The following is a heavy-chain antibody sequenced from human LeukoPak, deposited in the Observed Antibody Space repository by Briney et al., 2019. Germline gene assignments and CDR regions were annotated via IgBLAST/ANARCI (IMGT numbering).Heavy chain of an antibody. D-gene: IGHD5-18*01. V-gene: IGHV3-15*01. J-gene: IGHJ4*02. Sequence: GGSLRLSCAASGFTFSNAWMSWVRQAPSKGLEWVGRIKSKTDGGTTDYAAPVKGRFTISRDGSKNTLYLQMNSLKTEDTAVYYCTTGTWIQLWLADFWGQGTLVTVSS. CDR3: TTGTWIQLWLADF. CDR1: GFTFSNAW. CDR2: IKSKTDGGTT.